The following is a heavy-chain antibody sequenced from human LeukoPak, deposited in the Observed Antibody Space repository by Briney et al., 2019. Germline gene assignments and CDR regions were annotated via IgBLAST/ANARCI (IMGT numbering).Heavy chain of an antibody. V-gene: IGHV3-23*01. J-gene: IGHJ5*02. CDR1: GFTFSSYA. CDR3: AREDGSGSSGRNNWFDP. Sequence: GGSLRLSCAASGFTFSSYAMSWVRQAPGKGLEWVSAISGSGGSTYYADSVKGRFTISRDNSKNTLYLQMNSLRAEDTAVYYCAREDGSGSSGRNNWFDPWGQGTLVTVSS. CDR2: ISGSGGST. D-gene: IGHD3-10*01.